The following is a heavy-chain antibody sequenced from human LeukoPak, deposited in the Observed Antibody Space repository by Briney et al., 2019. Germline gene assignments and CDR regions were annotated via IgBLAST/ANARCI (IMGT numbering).Heavy chain of an antibody. V-gene: IGHV4-59*08. CDR2: SGNT. CDR1: GGSISSYY. Sequence: SETLSLTCTVSGGSISSYYWSWIRQPPGKGLEWIGYSGNTNYNPSLKSRVTISADTSKNQFSLKVSAVTAADTAVYYCARVKVSSYYYYVMDVWGQGTTVTVSS. D-gene: IGHD6-6*01. CDR3: ARVKVSSYYYYVMDV. J-gene: IGHJ6*02.